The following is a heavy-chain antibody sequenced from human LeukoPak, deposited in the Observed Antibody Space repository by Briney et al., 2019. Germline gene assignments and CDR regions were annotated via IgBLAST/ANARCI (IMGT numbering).Heavy chain of an antibody. CDR2: MNPNSGNT. CDR1: GYTFTSYD. J-gene: IGHJ6*02. V-gene: IGHV1-8*01. Sequence: GASVKVSCKASGYTFTSYDINWVRQATGQGLEWMGWMNPNSGNTGYAQKFQGRVTMTRNTSISTAYMELSSLRSGDTAVYYCARGGQVLRFLEWLSCCQREKLYYYYGMDVWGQGTTVTVSS. D-gene: IGHD3-3*01. CDR3: ARGGQVLRFLEWLSCCQREKLYYYYGMDV.